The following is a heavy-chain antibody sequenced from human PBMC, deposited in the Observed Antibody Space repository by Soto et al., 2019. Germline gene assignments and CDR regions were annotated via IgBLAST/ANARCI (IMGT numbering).Heavy chain of an antibody. V-gene: IGHV1-18*01. J-gene: IGHJ6*03. D-gene: IGHD6-19*01. CDR1: GYSFTNYG. Sequence: QDLLVQSGVEVKKPGASVKVSCKASGYSFTNYGITWVRQAPGQGFEWMGWISAYNGNTNYAQKIQGRVTLTTDASTSTAYLELRRLRSDDTAVYYCARDRGVAPPVAGNTHYYYYMDVWGKGTTVTVSS. CDR3: ARDRGVAPPVAGNTHYYYYMDV. CDR2: ISAYNGNT.